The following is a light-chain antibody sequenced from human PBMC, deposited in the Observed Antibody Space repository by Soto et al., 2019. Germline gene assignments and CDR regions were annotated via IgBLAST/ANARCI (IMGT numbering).Light chain of an antibody. CDR2: GAS. V-gene: IGKV3-20*01. J-gene: IGKJ1*01. Sequence: EIVLTQSPGTLSLSPGERATLSCRASQSVRSRYLAWYQQKPGRAPSLLIYGASNRATGIPDRFSGSGSGTDFTLTVSRLEPADFAVYFCQQYDTSPGTFGQGTKVEIK. CDR1: QSVRSRY. CDR3: QQYDTSPGT.